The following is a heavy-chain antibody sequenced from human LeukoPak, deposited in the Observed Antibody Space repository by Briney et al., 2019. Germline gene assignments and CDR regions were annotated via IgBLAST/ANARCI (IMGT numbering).Heavy chain of an antibody. CDR3: ARSPITMVRGAIDY. V-gene: IGHV1-2*02. J-gene: IGHJ4*02. CDR1: GYTFTGYY. D-gene: IGHD3-10*01. Sequence: VKVSCKASGYTFTGYYMHWVRQAPGQGLEWMGWINPNSGGTNYAQKFQGRVTMTRDMSTSTVYMELSSLRSEDTAVYYCARSPITMVRGAIDYWGQGTLVTVSS. CDR2: INPNSGGT.